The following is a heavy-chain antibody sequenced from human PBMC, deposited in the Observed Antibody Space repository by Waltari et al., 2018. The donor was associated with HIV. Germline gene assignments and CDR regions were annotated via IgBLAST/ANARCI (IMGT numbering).Heavy chain of an antibody. CDR1: GGSLSSSHW. D-gene: IGHD6-13*01. J-gene: IGHJ4*02. CDR3: ARLEAPGIAAAGIDY. Sequence: QVQLQESGPGLVKPSGTLSLTCAVSGGSLSSSHWWSWVRQPPGKGLEWIGEIYHSGSTNYNPSLKSRVTISVDKSKNQFSLKLSSVTAADTAVYYCARLEAPGIAAAGIDYWGQGTLVTVSS. V-gene: IGHV4-4*02. CDR2: IYHSGST.